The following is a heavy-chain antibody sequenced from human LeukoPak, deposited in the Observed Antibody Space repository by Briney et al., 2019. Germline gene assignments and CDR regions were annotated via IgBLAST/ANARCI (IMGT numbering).Heavy chain of an antibody. CDR1: GYTFTSYA. CDR2: INTNTGNP. J-gene: IGHJ3*02. CDR3: ASYSSSWHYGAFDI. D-gene: IGHD6-13*01. Sequence: ASVKVSCKASGYTFTSYAMNWVRQAPGQGLEWMGWINTNTGNPTYAQGFTGRFVFSLDTSVSTAYLQISSLKAEDTAVYYCASYSSSWHYGAFDIWGQGTMVTVS. V-gene: IGHV7-4-1*02.